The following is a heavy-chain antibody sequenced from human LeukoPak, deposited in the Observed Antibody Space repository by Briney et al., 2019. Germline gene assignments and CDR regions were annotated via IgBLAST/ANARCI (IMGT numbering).Heavy chain of an antibody. J-gene: IGHJ4*02. CDR3: AKDQTVTPRVGVFDY. V-gene: IGHV3-30*18. CDR2: ISYDGSNK. Sequence: PGGSLRLSCAASGFTFSSYAMSWVRQAPGKGLEWVAVISYDGSNKYYADSVKGRFTISRDNSKNTLYLQMNSLRAEDTAVYYCAKDQTVTPRVGVFDYWGQGTLVTVSS. CDR1: GFTFSSYA. D-gene: IGHD4-17*01.